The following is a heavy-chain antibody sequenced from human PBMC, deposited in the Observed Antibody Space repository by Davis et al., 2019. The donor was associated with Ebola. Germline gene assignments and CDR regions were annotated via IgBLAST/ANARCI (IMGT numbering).Heavy chain of an antibody. CDR3: AKGGNWNVGSNLGFDN. Sequence: GESLKISCSASGFSFHNFCMHRGRHAPGKGPGWVGGLSHEGTSKSYEDSVKGRVTISRYNSRSTLYLQMNSLRTEDTAVYYCAKGGNWNVGSNLGFDNWGQGTLVTVSS. J-gene: IGHJ4*02. CDR2: LSHEGTSK. D-gene: IGHD1-1*01. CDR1: GFSFHNFC. V-gene: IGHV3-30*18.